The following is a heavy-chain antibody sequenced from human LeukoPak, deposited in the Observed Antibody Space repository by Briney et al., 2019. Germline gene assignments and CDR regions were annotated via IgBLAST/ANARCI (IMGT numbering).Heavy chain of an antibody. CDR1: GFTFSSYS. D-gene: IGHD4-17*01. J-gene: IGHJ6*02. V-gene: IGHV3-21*01. CDR3: ARDLTVTTGSYYYYYVMNV. CDR2: ISSSSSYI. Sequence: GGALRLSFAASGFTFSSYSMNLVGQAPGKGLGWVSSISSSSSYIYYEASVKGRFTISRDNAKNSLYLQMNSLRAEDTAVYYCARDLTVTTGSYYYYYVMNVWGQGTTVTVSS.